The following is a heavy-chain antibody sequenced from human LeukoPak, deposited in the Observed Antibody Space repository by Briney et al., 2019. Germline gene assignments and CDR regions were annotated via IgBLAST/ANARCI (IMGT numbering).Heavy chain of an antibody. D-gene: IGHD2-2*01. CDR2: ISGSGGST. J-gene: IGHJ6*02. CDR3: ATQGIVVVPAAKEPSYGMDV. Sequence: GGSLRLSCAASGFTFSSYALSWVRQAPGKGLEWVSAISGSGGSTYYADSVKGRFTISRDNSKNTLYLHMNSLRAEDTAVYYCATQGIVVVPAAKEPSYGMDVWGQGTTVTVSS. V-gene: IGHV3-23*01. CDR1: GFTFSSYA.